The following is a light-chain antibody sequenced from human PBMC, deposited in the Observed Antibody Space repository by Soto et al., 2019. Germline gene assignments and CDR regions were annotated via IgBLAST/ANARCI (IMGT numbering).Light chain of an antibody. Sequence: DIVMTQSPDSLAVSLGERATINCKSSQSVLYSSNNKNYLAWYQQKPGQPPKLLIYWASTRESGVPDRFSGSGSWTDFTLTISSLQAEDAAVYYCQQYYFTPLTFGGGTTVEIK. CDR3: QQYYFTPLT. CDR1: QSVLYSSNNKNY. J-gene: IGKJ4*01. CDR2: WAS. V-gene: IGKV4-1*01.